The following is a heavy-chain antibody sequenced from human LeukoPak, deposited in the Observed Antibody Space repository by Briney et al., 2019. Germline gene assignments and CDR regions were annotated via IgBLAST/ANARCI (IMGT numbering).Heavy chain of an antibody. CDR3: ARGSTFGGVISDF. Sequence: GGSLRLSCAASGFTFSNFEMNWVRQIPGKGLEWLSFITLSSRIIYYADSVKGRFTISRDNANNSLHLQMNSLRVEDTGTYFCARGSTFGGVISDFWGQGTLVTVSS. CDR2: ITLSSRII. CDR1: GFTFSNFE. D-gene: IGHD3-16*02. V-gene: IGHV3-48*03. J-gene: IGHJ4*02.